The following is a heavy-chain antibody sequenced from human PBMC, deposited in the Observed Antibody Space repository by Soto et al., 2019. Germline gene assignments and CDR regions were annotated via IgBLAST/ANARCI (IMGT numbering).Heavy chain of an antibody. CDR1: GFTFSSYG. CDR3: ARDLRYSRGWYWFDP. D-gene: IGHD6-19*01. Sequence: GGSLRLSCAASGFTFSSYGMHWVRQAPGKGLEWVAIIPYDGSNKYFADSVKGRFTISRDNFKNTLYLQVYSLRAEDTAVYYCARDLRYSRGWYWFDPWGQGTLVTVSS. CDR2: IPYDGSNK. J-gene: IGHJ5*02. V-gene: IGHV3-30*03.